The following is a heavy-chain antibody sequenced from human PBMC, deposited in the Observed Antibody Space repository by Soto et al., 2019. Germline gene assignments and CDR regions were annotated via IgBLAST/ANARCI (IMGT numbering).Heavy chain of an antibody. CDR1: GYTFTSYY. CDR3: ARYKITGIVDY. Sequence: ASVKVSCKASGYTFTSYYMHWVRQAPGQRLEWMGWINAGNGNTKYSQKFQGRVTITRDTSASTAYMELSSLISEDTAVYYCARYKITGIVDYWGQRILVIVPS. J-gene: IGHJ4*02. V-gene: IGHV1-3*01. CDR2: INAGNGNT. D-gene: IGHD1-20*01.